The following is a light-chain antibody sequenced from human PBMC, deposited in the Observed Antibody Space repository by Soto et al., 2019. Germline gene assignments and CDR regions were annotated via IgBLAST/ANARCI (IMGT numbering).Light chain of an antibody. CDR2: EVT. CDR1: SSDVGGYNF. V-gene: IGLV2-8*01. Sequence: QSALTQPHSASGSPGQSVAISFTGTSSDVGGYNFVSWYQQHPGKAPKLIIYEVTKRPSGVPDRFSGSKSGNTASLTVSGLQADDEADYFCSSYAGSNNRYVFGTGTKLTVL. J-gene: IGLJ1*01. CDR3: SSYAGSNNRYV.